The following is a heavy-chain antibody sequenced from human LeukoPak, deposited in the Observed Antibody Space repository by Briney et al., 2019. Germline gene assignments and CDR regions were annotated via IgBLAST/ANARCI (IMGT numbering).Heavy chain of an antibody. CDR1: GESFSGYY. J-gene: IGHJ4*02. D-gene: IGHD2-2*01. CDR2: VNHSGSN. V-gene: IGHV4-34*01. Sequence: PSESLSLTCAVYGESFSGYYWSWIRQPPGKGLEWIGEVNHSGSNNYNPSLKSRVTISVDTSKNQFSLKLTSVTAADTAVYYSARLQTLKRGYARSGVDYWGQGTLVTVSS. CDR3: ARLQTLKRGYARSGVDY.